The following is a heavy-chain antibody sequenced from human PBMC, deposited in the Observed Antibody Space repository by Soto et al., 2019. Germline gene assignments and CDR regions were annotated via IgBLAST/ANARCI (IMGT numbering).Heavy chain of an antibody. D-gene: IGHD2-21*01. CDR1: VYTFTNRY. J-gene: IGHJ4*02. CDR3: VRGGEPPFDY. CDR2: ITPSDGSA. V-gene: IGHV1-46*04. Sequence: XSVKVSCKTSVYTFTNRYMHFLRQAPGQGLEWMGIITPSDGSASYAQRLQGRFTMTRDTSTNTVYMELSSLRSEDTAVYYCVRGGEPPFDYWGQGTLVTVSS.